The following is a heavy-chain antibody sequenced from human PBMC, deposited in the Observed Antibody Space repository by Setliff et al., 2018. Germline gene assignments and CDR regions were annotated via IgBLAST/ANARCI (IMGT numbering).Heavy chain of an antibody. CDR2: INHTGST. CDR3: ARGYCNGVGCFFAGWFDP. J-gene: IGHJ5*02. V-gene: IGHV4-34*01. D-gene: IGHD2-15*01. CDR1: GGSFSGYY. Sequence: PSETLSLTCAIYGGSFSGYYWSWIRQPPGKGLEWIGEINHTGSTNYSPSLKSRVTISVDTSKNQFSLKLSSVTAADTAVYYCARGYCNGVGCFFAGWFDPWGQGTLVTVSS.